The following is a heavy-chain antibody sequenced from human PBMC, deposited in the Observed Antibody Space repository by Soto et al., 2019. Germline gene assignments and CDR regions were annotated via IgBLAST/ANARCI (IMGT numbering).Heavy chain of an antibody. V-gene: IGHV4-39*01. CDR2: IYYSGST. D-gene: IGHD6-19*01. J-gene: IGHJ6*02. CDR3: ASADSSGWYTATYYYYGMDV. Sequence: QLQLQESGPGLVKPSETLSLTCTVSGGSISSSSYYWGWIRQPPGKGLEWIGSIYYSGSTYYNPSLKRRVTISVDTAKNQFSLKLGSVTAADTAVYYCASADSSGWYTATYYYYGMDVWGQGTTVTVSS. CDR1: GGSISSSSYY.